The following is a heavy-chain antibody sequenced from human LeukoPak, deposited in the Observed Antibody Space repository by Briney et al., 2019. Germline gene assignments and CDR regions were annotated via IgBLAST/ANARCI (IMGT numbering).Heavy chain of an antibody. V-gene: IGHV4-4*07. CDR3: ARGTTYCSSTSCYTKEFNYYYYYMDV. D-gene: IGHD2-2*02. Sequence: SETLSLTCTVSGGSISSYYWSWIRQPAGKGLEWIGRIYTSGSTNYNPSLKSRVTMSVDTSKNQFSLKLSSVTAADTAVYYCARGTTYCSSTSCYTKEFNYYYYYMDVWGKGTTVTVSS. CDR2: IYTSGST. J-gene: IGHJ6*03. CDR1: GGSISSYY.